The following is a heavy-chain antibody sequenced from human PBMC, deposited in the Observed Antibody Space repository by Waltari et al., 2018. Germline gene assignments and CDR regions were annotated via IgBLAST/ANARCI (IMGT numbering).Heavy chain of an antibody. CDR3: ARLEPDGMDV. Sequence: QVQLQESGPGLVKPSETLSLTCAVSGYSISSGYYWGWIRQPPGKGLEWIGSIYHSGSTYYNPSLKSRVTISVDTSENQFSLKLSSVTAADTAVYYCARLEPDGMDVWGQGTTVTVSS. CDR1: GYSISSGYY. J-gene: IGHJ6*02. CDR2: IYHSGST. V-gene: IGHV4-38-2*01.